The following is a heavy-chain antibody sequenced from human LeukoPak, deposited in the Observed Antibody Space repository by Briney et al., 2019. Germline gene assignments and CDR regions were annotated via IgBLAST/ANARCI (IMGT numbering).Heavy chain of an antibody. J-gene: IGHJ4*02. Sequence: PSETLSHTCTVSGGSISSSSYYWGWIRQPPGKGLEWIGSIYYSGSTYYNPSLKSRVTISVDTSKNQFSLKLSSVTAADTAVYYCATTYPNYDILTGYYPIYFDYWGQGTLVTVSS. CDR1: GGSISSSSYY. CDR2: IYYSGST. V-gene: IGHV4-39*01. D-gene: IGHD3-9*01. CDR3: ATTYPNYDILTGYYPIYFDY.